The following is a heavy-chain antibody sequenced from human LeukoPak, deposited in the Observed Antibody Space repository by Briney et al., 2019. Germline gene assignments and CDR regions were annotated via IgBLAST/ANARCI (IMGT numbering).Heavy chain of an antibody. D-gene: IGHD3-22*01. CDR3: ARHEVRGSGYYSSVDY. Sequence: SETLSLTCTVSGGSISSSSYYWGWIRQPPGKGLEWIGSIYYSGSTYYNPSLKSRVTISVDTSKTQFSLKLSSVTAADTAVYYCARHEVRGSGYYSSVDYWGQGTLATVSS. CDR1: GGSISSSSYY. J-gene: IGHJ4*02. CDR2: IYYSGST. V-gene: IGHV4-39*01.